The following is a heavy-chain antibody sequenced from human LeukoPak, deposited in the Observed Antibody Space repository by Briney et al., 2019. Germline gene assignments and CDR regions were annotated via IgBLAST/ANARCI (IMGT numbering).Heavy chain of an antibody. V-gene: IGHV1-46*03. CDR3: ARSYSNYVKAFDI. D-gene: IGHD4-11*01. CDR2: INPSGGST. Sequence: GASVKVSCKASGYTFTSYYMHWVRQATGQGLEWMGIINPSGGSTSYAQKFQGRVTMTRDTSTSTVYMELSSLRSEDTAVYYCARSYSNYVKAFDIWGQGTMVTVSS. CDR1: GYTFTSYY. J-gene: IGHJ3*02.